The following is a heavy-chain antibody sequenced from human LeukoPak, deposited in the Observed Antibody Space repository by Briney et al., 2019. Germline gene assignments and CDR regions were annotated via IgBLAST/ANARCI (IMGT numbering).Heavy chain of an antibody. V-gene: IGHV3-30*18. CDR2: ISYDGSNK. J-gene: IGHJ4*02. D-gene: IGHD6-13*01. CDR3: AKEGAAARSLGD. CDR1: GYTFSDYY. Sequence: GALRLSCAASGYTFSDYYMSWIRQAPGKGLEWVAVISYDGSNKYYADSVKGRFTISRDNSKNTLYLQMNSLRAEDTAVYYCAKEGAAARSLGDWGQGTLVTVSS.